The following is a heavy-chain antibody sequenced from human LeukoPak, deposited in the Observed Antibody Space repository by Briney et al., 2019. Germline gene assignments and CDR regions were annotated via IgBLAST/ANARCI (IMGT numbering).Heavy chain of an antibody. CDR1: GFTFSPVW. D-gene: IGHD2-15*01. CDR2: IWYDGSNK. CDR3: ARDLYCSGGSCYYYGMDV. J-gene: IGHJ6*02. V-gene: IGHV3-33*08. Sequence: GGSLRLSCAASGFTFSPVWMHWVRQAPGKGLEWVAVIWYDGSNKYYADSVKGRFTISRDNSKNTLYLQMNSLRAEDTAVYYCARDLYCSGGSCYYYGMDVWAKGPRSPSP.